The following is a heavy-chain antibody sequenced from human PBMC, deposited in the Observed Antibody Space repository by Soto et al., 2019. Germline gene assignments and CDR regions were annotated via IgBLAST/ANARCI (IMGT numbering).Heavy chain of an antibody. CDR1: GGSISSDYYS. V-gene: IGHV4-30-2*01. CDR2: IYHGGST. J-gene: IGHJ4*02. CDR3: AGAGVVVPKRLDY. D-gene: IGHD3-22*01. Sequence: SETLSLTCAVSGGSISSDYYSWSWIRQPPGKDLEWIGYIYHGGSTYYNPSLRSRVTLSVDTSKNQFSLKLSSVTAADTAVYYCAGAGVVVPKRLDYWGQGTLVTVSS.